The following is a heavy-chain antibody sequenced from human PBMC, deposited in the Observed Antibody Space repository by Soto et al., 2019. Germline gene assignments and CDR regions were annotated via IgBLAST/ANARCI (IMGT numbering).Heavy chain of an antibody. CDR2: IYYSGST. V-gene: IGHV4-31*03. CDR1: GGSISSGGYY. Sequence: SETLSLTCTVSGGSISSGGYYWSWIRQHPGKGLEWIGYIYYSGSTYYNPSLKSRVTISVDTSKNQFSLKLSSVTAADTAVYYCARGEFDDVWSGLYMDVWGQGTTVTVSS. CDR3: ARGEFDDVWSGLYMDV. D-gene: IGHD3-3*01. J-gene: IGHJ6*01.